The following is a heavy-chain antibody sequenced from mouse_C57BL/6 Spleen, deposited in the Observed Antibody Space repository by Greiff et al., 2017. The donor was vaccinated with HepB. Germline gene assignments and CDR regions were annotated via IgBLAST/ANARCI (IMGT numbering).Heavy chain of an antibody. D-gene: IGHD1-1*01. Sequence: VQLQQSGAELEKPGASVTLFCKASGYTFTSYWMHWVKQRPGQGLEWIGYINPSSGYTKYNQKFKDKPTLTADKPSSTAYMQLSSLTYEDSAVYYCAREDYYGSRDYFDYWGQGITLTVSS. CDR3: AREDYYGSRDYFDY. V-gene: IGHV1-7*01. CDR2: INPSSGYT. CDR1: GYTFTSYW. J-gene: IGHJ2*01.